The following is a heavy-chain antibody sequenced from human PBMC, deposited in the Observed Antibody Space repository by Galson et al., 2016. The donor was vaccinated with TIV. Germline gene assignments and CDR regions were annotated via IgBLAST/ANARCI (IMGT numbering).Heavy chain of an antibody. CDR3: ARDRGVMDTGFDI. CDR2: TYYRSEWYT. Sequence: CAISGDSVSSNRAAWNWIRQSPLRGLEWLGKTYYRSEWYTEYAESVKSRISINPDTSSNQVSLQLNFVTPEDTALYFCARDRGVMDTGFDIWGQGALVTVSS. V-gene: IGHV6-1*01. J-gene: IGHJ4*02. CDR1: GDSVSSNRAA. D-gene: IGHD5-18*01.